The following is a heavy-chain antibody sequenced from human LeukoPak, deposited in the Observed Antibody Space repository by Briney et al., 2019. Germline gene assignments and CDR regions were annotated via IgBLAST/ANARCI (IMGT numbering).Heavy chain of an antibody. CDR1: GFTFRSYA. V-gene: IGHV3-23*01. Sequence: GVSLRLSCAASGFTFRSYAMNWVRQVPGKGLEWVSGISGSGVGTYYADSVKGRFTISRDNSNNTLFLQMNSLRAEDTAVYYCVKGSLYSSGCYDSWGQGTLVSVSA. CDR3: VKGSLYSSGCYDS. D-gene: IGHD6-19*01. CDR2: ISGSGVGT. J-gene: IGHJ5*01.